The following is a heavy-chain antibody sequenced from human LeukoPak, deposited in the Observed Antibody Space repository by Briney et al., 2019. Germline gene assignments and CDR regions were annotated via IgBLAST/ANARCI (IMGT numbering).Heavy chain of an antibody. D-gene: IGHD3-22*01. CDR3: ARVGYYYDSSGYYETSFDY. Sequence: RPSETLSLTCTVSGGSISSGDYYWSWIRQPPGKGLEWIGYIYYRGSTYYNPSLKSRVTISVDTSKNQFSLKLSSVTAADTAVYYCARVGYYYDSSGYYETSFDYWGQGTLVTVSS. CDR2: IYYRGST. CDR1: GGSISSGDYY. V-gene: IGHV4-30-4*01. J-gene: IGHJ4*02.